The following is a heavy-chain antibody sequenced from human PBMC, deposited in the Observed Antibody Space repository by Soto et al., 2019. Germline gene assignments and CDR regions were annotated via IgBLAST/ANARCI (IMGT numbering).Heavy chain of an antibody. V-gene: IGHV4-59*08. CDR3: ARTIRYFDPRWFDP. D-gene: IGHD3-9*01. CDR1: GGSISSYY. Sequence: SETLSLTCTVSGGSISSYYWSWIRQPPGKGLEWIGYIYYSGSTNYNPSLKSRVTISVDTSKNQFSLKLSSVTAADTAVYYCARTIRYFDPRWFDPWGQGTLVTVSS. CDR2: IYYSGST. J-gene: IGHJ5*02.